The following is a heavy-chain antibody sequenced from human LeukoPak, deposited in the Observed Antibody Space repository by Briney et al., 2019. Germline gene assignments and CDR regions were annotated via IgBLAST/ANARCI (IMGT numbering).Heavy chain of an antibody. D-gene: IGHD6-13*01. V-gene: IGHV3-64*01. CDR3: AREDPPGSTWFDY. CDR2: ISSDGGST. J-gene: IGHJ4*02. Sequence: GGSLRLSCVASGFIFSAFSMHWVRQAPGKGLESVSAISSDGGSTYYANSVRGRFTVSRDNSKNTLYLQMGSLRAEDMAVYYCAREDPPGSTWFDYWGQGTLVAVSS. CDR1: GFIFSAFS.